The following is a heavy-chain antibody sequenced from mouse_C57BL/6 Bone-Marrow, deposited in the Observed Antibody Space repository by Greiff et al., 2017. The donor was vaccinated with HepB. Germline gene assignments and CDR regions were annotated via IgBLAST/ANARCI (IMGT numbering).Heavy chain of an antibody. V-gene: IGHV1-82*01. CDR2: IYPGDGDT. CDR1: GYAFSSSW. Sequence: QVQLQHSGPELVKPGASVKISCKASGYAFSSSWMNWVKQRPGKGLEWIGRIYPGDGDTNYNGKFKGKATLTADKSSSTAYMQLSSLTSEDSAVYFCARYYYGPYFDYWGQGTTLTVSS. CDR3: ARYYYGPYFDY. J-gene: IGHJ2*01. D-gene: IGHD1-1*01.